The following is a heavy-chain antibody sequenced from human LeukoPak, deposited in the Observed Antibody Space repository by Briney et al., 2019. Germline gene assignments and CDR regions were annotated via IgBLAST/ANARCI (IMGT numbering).Heavy chain of an antibody. CDR1: GFTFSSYS. D-gene: IGHD3-10*01. J-gene: IGHJ6*04. CDR2: ISSSSSYI. V-gene: IGHV3-21*01. Sequence: GGSLRLSCAASGFTFSSYSMTWVRQAPGKGLEWVSSISSSSSYIYYADSVKGRFTISRDNAKNSLYLQMNSLRAEDTAVYYCARPILLWFGELTVDVWGKGTTVTVSS. CDR3: ARPILLWFGELTVDV.